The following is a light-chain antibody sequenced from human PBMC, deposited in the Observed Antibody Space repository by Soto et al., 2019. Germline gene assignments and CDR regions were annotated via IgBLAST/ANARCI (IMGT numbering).Light chain of an antibody. Sequence: ETVMTQSPATLSVSPVERATLSGRASQSVNSNLAWYQKKPGQAPRLLIYAASTRATGIPARFSGSGSGTEFTLTISSLQSEDFAVYYCQQYNNWPLQTFGQGTKVDIK. J-gene: IGKJ1*01. V-gene: IGKV3-15*01. CDR3: QQYNNWPLQT. CDR2: AAS. CDR1: QSVNSN.